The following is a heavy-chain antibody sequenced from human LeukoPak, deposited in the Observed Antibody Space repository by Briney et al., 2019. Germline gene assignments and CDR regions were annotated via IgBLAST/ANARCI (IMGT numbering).Heavy chain of an antibody. J-gene: IGHJ5*02. CDR1: GYTLTELS. D-gene: IGHD1-26*01. V-gene: IGHV1-2*02. CDR2: INPNSGGT. CDR3: ARDGPPSIVGAPGDWFDP. Sequence: ASVKVSCKVSGYTLTELSMHWVRQAPGLGLEWMGWINPNSGGTNYAQKFQGRVTMTRDTSISTAYMELSRLRSDDTAVYYCARDGPPSIVGAPGDWFDPWGQGTLVTVSS.